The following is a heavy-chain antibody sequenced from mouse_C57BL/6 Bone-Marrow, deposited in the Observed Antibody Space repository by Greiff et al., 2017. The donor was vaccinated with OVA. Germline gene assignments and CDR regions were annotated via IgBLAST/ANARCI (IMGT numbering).Heavy chain of an antibody. CDR1: GFTFSSYA. Sequence: EVQLVESGGGLVKPGGSLKLSCAASGFTFSSYAMSWVRQTPEKRLEWVATISAGGSYTYYPDNVKGRFTISRDNAKNNLYLQMSHLKSEDTAMYYCARERGAYWGQGTLVTVSA. CDR3: ARERGAY. V-gene: IGHV5-4*01. CDR2: ISAGGSYT. J-gene: IGHJ3*01.